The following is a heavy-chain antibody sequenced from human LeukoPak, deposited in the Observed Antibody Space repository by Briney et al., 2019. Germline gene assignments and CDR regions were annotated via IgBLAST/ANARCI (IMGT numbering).Heavy chain of an antibody. CDR3: AELGITMIGGV. CDR1: GFTFDDYA. J-gene: IGHJ6*04. V-gene: IGHV3-20*04. Sequence: GGSLRLSCAASGFTFDDYAMSWVRQAPGKGLEWVSGINWNGDNTGSADSVKGRFTISRDNAKNSLYLEMNSLRAEDTAVYYCAELGITMIGGVWGKGTTVTISS. CDR2: INWNGDNT. D-gene: IGHD3-10*02.